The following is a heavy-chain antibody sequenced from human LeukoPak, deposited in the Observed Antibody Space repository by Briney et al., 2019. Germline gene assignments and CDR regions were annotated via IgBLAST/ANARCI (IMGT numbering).Heavy chain of an antibody. CDR3: ARLLGVAGQNIIDY. Sequence: PSETLSLTCTVSGGSISSSSYYWGWIRQPPGKGLEWIASIYYSGSTYYNPSLKSRVTISVNTSTNQFSLKLSSVTAADTAVYYCARLLGVAGQNIIDYWGQGTLVTVSS. CDR1: GGSISSSSYY. J-gene: IGHJ4*02. V-gene: IGHV4-39*01. CDR2: IYYSGST. D-gene: IGHD6-19*01.